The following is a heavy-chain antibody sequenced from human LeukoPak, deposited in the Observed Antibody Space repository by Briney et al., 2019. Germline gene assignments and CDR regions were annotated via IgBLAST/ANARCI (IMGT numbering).Heavy chain of an antibody. CDR3: ARDLATGWFDP. Sequence: SETLSLTCTVSGGSVSSGSYYWSWIRQPPGKGLEWIGYIYYSGSTNYNPSLKSRVTISVDTSKNQFSLKLSSVTAADTAVYYCARDLATGWFDPWGQGTLVTVSP. CDR2: IYYSGST. CDR1: GGSVSSGSYY. D-gene: IGHD6-25*01. V-gene: IGHV4-61*01. J-gene: IGHJ5*02.